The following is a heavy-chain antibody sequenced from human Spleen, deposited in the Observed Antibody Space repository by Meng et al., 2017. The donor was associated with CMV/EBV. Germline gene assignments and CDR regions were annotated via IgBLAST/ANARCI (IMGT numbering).Heavy chain of an antibody. V-gene: IGHV1-69*05. Sequence: TFITYALSWVRQAPGQGLEWMGGSIPTLDTPKSAQKFQGRVRVTTDESTNTAYMELSSLRSEDTAVYYCARGPYCSSTSCYKGRFDPWGQGTLVTVSS. CDR1: TFITYA. J-gene: IGHJ5*02. CDR3: ARGPYCSSTSCYKGRFDP. CDR2: SIPTLDTP. D-gene: IGHD2-2*02.